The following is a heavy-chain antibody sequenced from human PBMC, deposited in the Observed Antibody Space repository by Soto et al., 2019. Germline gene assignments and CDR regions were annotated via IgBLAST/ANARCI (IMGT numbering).Heavy chain of an antibody. Sequence: QVQLVQSGAEVKKPGASVKVSCKASGYTFTSYAMHWVRQAPGQRLEWMGWINAGNGNTKYSQKFQGRVTITRDTSASTAYMELSSLRSEDTAVYYCASRLTTNYYYYGMDVWGQGTTVTVSS. D-gene: IGHD1-1*01. V-gene: IGHV1-3*01. CDR1: GYTFTSYA. J-gene: IGHJ6*02. CDR2: INAGNGNT. CDR3: ASRLTTNYYYYGMDV.